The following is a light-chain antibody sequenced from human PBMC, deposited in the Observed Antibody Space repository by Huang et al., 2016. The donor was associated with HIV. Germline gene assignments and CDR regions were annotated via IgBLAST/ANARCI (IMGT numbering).Light chain of an antibody. CDR2: ATS. V-gene: IGKV1-39*01. CDR3: QQSYRT. Sequence: DIQMTQSPSSLSASVGDRVTITCRTSQSISRYLNWYQHKPGKAPNLLIYATSNLQSGVPSRVSGSGSGTDFTLTISSLQPEDSATYYCQQSYRTFGQGAKVEIK. J-gene: IGKJ1*01. CDR1: QSISRY.